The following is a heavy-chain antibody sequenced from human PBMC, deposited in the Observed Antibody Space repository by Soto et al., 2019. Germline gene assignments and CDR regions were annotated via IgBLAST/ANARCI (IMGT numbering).Heavy chain of an antibody. CDR3: ARPLSSGWWGGFHY. Sequence: ASETLSLTCTVSGGSISSSDYSWGWIRQPPGKGLEWIASVYNSGRTNYNPSLESRVTISVDTSKDQFSLKLSSVTAADTAVSYCARPLSSGWWGGFHYWGQGALVTVSS. D-gene: IGHD6-19*01. V-gene: IGHV4-39*01. CDR1: GGSISSSDYS. J-gene: IGHJ4*02. CDR2: VYNSGRT.